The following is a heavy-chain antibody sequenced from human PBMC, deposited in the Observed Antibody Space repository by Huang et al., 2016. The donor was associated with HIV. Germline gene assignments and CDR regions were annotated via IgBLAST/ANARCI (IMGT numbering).Heavy chain of an antibody. J-gene: IGHJ4*02. CDR2: ITGRGNSS. Sequence: EVQLLESGGGLVQPGGSLRLSCAASGFTFSSYAMSWVREAPGKGLEWVSSITGRGNSSYDAVSVKGRFTISRDNSKNTLYLQMNSLRAEDTAIYYCAKADSGAAAGSLVDYWGQGTLVTVSS. D-gene: IGHD6-13*01. CDR1: GFTFSSYA. CDR3: AKADSGAAAGSLVDY. V-gene: IGHV3-23*01.